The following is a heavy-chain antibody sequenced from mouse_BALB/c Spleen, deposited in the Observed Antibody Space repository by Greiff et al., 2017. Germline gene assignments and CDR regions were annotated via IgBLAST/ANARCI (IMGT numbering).Heavy chain of an antibody. CDR2: ISSGGSYT. Sequence: DVKLVESGGGLVKPGGSLKLSCAASGFTFSSYAMSWVRQTPEKRLEWVATISSGGSYTYYPDSVKGRFTISRDNAKNTLYLQMSSLRSEDTAMYYCASLLLRAYWGQGTLVTVSA. V-gene: IGHV5-9-3*01. CDR3: ASLLLRAY. CDR1: GFTFSSYA. J-gene: IGHJ3*01. D-gene: IGHD1-1*01.